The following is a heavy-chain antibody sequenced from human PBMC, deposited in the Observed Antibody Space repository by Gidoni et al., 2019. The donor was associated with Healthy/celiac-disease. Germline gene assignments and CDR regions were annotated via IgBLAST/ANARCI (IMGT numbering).Heavy chain of an antibody. CDR2: IYTSGST. CDR3: ARELPDYYEKTGTFDY. CDR1: GGSISSGSYY. V-gene: IGHV4-61*02. J-gene: IGHJ4*02. Sequence: QVQLQKSGPGLVKPSQTLSLTCTVSGGSISSGSYYWSWIRQPAGKGLEWIGRIYTSGSTNYNPSLKSRVTISVDTSKNQFSLKLSSVTAADTAVYYCARELPDYYEKTGTFDYWGQGTLVTVSS. D-gene: IGHD3-22*01.